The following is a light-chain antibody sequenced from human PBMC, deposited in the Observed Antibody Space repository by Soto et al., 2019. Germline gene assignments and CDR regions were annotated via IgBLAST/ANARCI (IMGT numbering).Light chain of an antibody. Sequence: QSVLTQPPSVSGAPGQRVTISCTGSSSNIGAGYHVHWYQQLPGTAPKLLIYGNSNRPSGVPDRFSGSKSGTSASLAITGFQAEDEADYYCQSSDSSLSGSVFGGGTQLTVL. J-gene: IGLJ2*01. CDR3: QSSDSSLSGSV. V-gene: IGLV1-40*01. CDR2: GNS. CDR1: SSNIGAGYH.